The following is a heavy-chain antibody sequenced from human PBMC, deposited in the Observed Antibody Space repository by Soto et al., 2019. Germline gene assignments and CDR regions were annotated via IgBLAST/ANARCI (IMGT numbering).Heavy chain of an antibody. J-gene: IGHJ4*02. CDR3: ARYRGGSFYFDY. Sequence: SETLSLTCTVSGGSISSYYWSWIRQPPGKGLEWIGYIYYSGSTNYNPSLKSRVTISVDTSKNQFSLELSSVTAADTAVYYCARYRGGSFYFDYWGQGTLVTVSS. CDR2: IYYSGST. D-gene: IGHD1-26*01. V-gene: IGHV4-59*01. CDR1: GGSISSYY.